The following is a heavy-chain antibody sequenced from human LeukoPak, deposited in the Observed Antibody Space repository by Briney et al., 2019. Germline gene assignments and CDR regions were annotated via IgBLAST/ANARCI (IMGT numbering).Heavy chain of an antibody. CDR2: INPNSGGT. V-gene: IGHV1-2*02. CDR3: ARIGVQLWVDTPDY. Sequence: GASVKVSCKASGYTFTSYGISWVRQAPGQGLEWMGWINPNSGGTNYAQKFQGRVTMTRDTSISTAYMELSRLRSDDTAVYYCARIGVQLWVDTPDYWGQGTLVTVSS. CDR1: GYTFTSYG. D-gene: IGHD5-18*01. J-gene: IGHJ4*02.